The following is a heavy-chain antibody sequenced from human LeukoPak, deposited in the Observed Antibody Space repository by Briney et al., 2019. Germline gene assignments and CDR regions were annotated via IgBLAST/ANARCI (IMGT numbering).Heavy chain of an antibody. Sequence: PSETLSLTCAVSGGSISSGGYSWSWIRQPPGKGLEWIGYIYHSGSTYYNPSLKSRVTISVDRSKNQFSLKLSSVTAADTAVYYCARNQYCSSTSCLWFDPWGQGTLVTVSS. J-gene: IGHJ5*02. CDR1: GGSISSGGYS. D-gene: IGHD2-2*01. CDR2: IYHSGST. CDR3: ARNQYCSSTSCLWFDP. V-gene: IGHV4-30-2*01.